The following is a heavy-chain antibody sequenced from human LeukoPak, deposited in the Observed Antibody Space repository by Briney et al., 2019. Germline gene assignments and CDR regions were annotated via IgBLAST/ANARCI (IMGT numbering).Heavy chain of an antibody. D-gene: IGHD6-13*01. V-gene: IGHV3-48*03. CDR2: ISSSGNV. J-gene: IGHJ4*02. CDR1: GFTFSSYE. CDR3: GRPLSSSWYCMDY. Sequence: GGSLRLSCAASGFTFSSYEMNWVRQAPGKGLEWVSYISSSGNVYYADSVKGRFTISRDNAKNSLYLQMNSLRAEDTAVYYCGRPLSSSWYCMDYWGQGTLVTVSS.